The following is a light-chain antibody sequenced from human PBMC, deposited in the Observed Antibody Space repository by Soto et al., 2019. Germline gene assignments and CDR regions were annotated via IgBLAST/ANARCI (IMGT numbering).Light chain of an antibody. V-gene: IGKV1-5*03. CDR2: KAS. Sequence: DIQMTQSPSTLSASVGDRVTITCRASQSFSSWLAWYQQKPGKAPKLLIYKASSLESGVPSRFSGSGSGTEFTLTISSLQPDDFANYYCQQYNSYPWTFGQGTKVEIK. J-gene: IGKJ1*01. CDR3: QQYNSYPWT. CDR1: QSFSSW.